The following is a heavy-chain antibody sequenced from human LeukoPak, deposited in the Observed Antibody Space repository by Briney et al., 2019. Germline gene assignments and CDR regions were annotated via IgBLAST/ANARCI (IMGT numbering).Heavy chain of an antibody. CDR3: ARAYYGRDVGIWSGYSMGKYYFDY. V-gene: IGHV3-53*01. CDR1: GLTVSSNY. J-gene: IGHJ4*02. CDR2: IYSGGST. D-gene: IGHD3-3*01. Sequence: GGPLRLSCAASGLTVSSNYMSWVRQAPGKGLEWVSVIYSGGSTYYADSVKGRFTISRDNSKNTLYLQMNSLRAEDTAVYYCARAYYGRDVGIWSGYSMGKYYFDYWGQGTLVTVSS.